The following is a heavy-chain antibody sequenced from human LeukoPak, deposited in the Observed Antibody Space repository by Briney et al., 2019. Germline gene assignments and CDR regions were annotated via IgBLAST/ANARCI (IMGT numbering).Heavy chain of an antibody. Sequence: PGGSLRLSCAASGFTFSSYSMNWVRQAPGKGLEWVSYISSSSSTIYYADSVKGRFTISRDNAKNSLYLQMNSLRAEDTAVYYCARLNYLGGTAIDYWGQGTLVTVSS. CDR3: ARLNYLGGTAIDY. CDR1: GFTFSSYS. V-gene: IGHV3-48*01. CDR2: ISSSSSTI. J-gene: IGHJ4*02. D-gene: IGHD1-14*01.